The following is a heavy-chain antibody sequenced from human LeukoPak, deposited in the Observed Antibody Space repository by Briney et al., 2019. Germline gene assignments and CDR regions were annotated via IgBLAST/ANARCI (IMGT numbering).Heavy chain of an antibody. CDR3: AREATVVTPPAFDI. CDR1: GYTFTSYG. V-gene: IGHV1-18*01. J-gene: IGHJ3*02. CDR2: XSAXXXXX. D-gene: IGHD4-23*01. Sequence: ASVKVSCKASGYTFTSYGISXXRQAPGXXXXXXXXXSAXXXXXXXXXXXXXXXXXXXDTSTSTAYMELRSLRSDDTAVYYCAREATVVTPPAFDIWGQGTMVTVSS.